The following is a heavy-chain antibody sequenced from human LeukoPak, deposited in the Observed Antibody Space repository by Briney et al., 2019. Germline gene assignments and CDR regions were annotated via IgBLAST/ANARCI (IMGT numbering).Heavy chain of an antibody. D-gene: IGHD3-10*01. CDR3: ARRVFYYYGSGSHIDY. CDR1: GYTFTSYG. CDR2: ISAYNGNT. J-gene: IGHJ4*02. Sequence: VASVKVSCKASGYTFTSYGISWVRQAPGQGLEWMGWISAYNGNTNYAQKLQGRVTMTTDTSTSTAYMELRSLRSDDTAVYYCARRVFYYYGSGSHIDYWGQGTLVTVSS. V-gene: IGHV1-18*01.